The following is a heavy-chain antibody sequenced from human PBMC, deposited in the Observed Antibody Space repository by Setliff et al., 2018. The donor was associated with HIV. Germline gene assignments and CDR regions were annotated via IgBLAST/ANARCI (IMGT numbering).Heavy chain of an antibody. D-gene: IGHD3-10*01. V-gene: IGHV3-74*01. CDR1: GFTFSSYW. CDR3: ARDVPISFSGSYLNY. J-gene: IGHJ4*02. Sequence: GGSLRLSCAASGFTFSSYWMGWVRQAPGKGLEWVSRINNDGSTIDYADSVKGRFTISRDKAKNTLYLQMTSLRADDTAVYYCARDVPISFSGSYLNYWGQGTLVTVSS. CDR2: INNDGSTI.